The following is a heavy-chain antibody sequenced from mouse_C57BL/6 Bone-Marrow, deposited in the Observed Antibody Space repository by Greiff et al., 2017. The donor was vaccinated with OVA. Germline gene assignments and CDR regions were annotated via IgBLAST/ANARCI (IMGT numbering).Heavy chain of an antibody. CDR1: GYTFTSYW. CDR3: ERCHDGCTGFAY. CDR2: IDPSGSYT. V-gene: IGHV1-69*01. Sequence: QVQLQQPGAELVMPGASVKLSCKASGYTFTSYWMHWVQQRPGQGLEWIGEIDPSGSYTNYHQKFKGKSTLTVDKSSSTAYMQLSSLTSEDSAVYDWERCHDGCTGFAYWGQGTMVTVSA. J-gene: IGHJ3*01. D-gene: IGHD2-3*01.